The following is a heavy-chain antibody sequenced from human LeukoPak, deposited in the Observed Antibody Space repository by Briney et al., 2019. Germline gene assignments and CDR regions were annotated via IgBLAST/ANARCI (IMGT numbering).Heavy chain of an antibody. V-gene: IGHV3-21*01. CDR1: GFTFSSYS. CDR2: ISSSSSYI. J-gene: IGHJ3*02. CDR3: ARVERGYSYGLRAFDI. Sequence: GGSLRLSCAASGFTFSSYSMNWVRQAPGKGLEWVSSISSSSSYIYYADSVKGRFTISRDNAKNSLYLQMNSLRAEDTAVYYCARVERGYSYGLRAFDIWGQGTMVTVSS. D-gene: IGHD5-18*01.